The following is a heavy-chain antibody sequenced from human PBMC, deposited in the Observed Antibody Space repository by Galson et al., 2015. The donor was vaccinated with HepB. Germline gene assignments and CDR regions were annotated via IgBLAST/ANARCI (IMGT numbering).Heavy chain of an antibody. J-gene: IGHJ6*02. CDR2: IKSKTDGGTT. CDR3: TTDLVTYYDFWSGLGDGMDV. D-gene: IGHD3-3*01. V-gene: IGHV3-15*01. Sequence: SLRLDCAASGFTFSNAWMSWVRQAPGKGLEWVGGIKSKTDGGTTDYAAPVKGRFTISRDDSKNTLYLQMNSLKTEDTAAYYCTTDLVTYYDFWSGLGDGMDVWGQGTTVTVSS. CDR1: GFTFSNAW.